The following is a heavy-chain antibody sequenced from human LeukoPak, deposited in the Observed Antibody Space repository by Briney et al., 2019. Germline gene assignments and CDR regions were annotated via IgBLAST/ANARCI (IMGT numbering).Heavy chain of an antibody. CDR2: LFRDDTT. V-gene: IGHV3-53*01. CDR3: ARAAYDSGSYIVNHDY. Sequence: GGSLRLSCAASGFTVSTSYMSWVRQAPGKGLEWVSVLFRDDTTYYADSVKGRFTISRDNSKNTLYLQMNSLRAEDTAVYYCARAAYDSGSYIVNHDYWGQGSLVTVSS. D-gene: IGHD3-16*02. J-gene: IGHJ4*02. CDR1: GFTVSTSY.